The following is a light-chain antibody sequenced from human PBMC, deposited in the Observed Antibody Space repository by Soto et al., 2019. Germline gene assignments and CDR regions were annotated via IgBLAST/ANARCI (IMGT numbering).Light chain of an antibody. CDR1: QGISDY. V-gene: IGKV1-27*01. CDR2: ADS. J-gene: IGKJ4*01. Sequence: EIQMTQSPSSLSASVGDRVTITCRASQGISDYLAWYQQKPGKVPTRLIYADSTLQSGVPSRFSGSGAGTDFTLTISSLHPQDIANYYRQKYNSAPLTFGGGTKVDIK. CDR3: QKYNSAPLT.